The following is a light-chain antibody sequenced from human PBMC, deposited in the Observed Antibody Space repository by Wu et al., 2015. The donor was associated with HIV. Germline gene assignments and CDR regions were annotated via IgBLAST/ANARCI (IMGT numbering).Light chain of an antibody. Sequence: DIQMTQSPSTLSASVGDRVALTCRASQNINNWLAWYQQKPGKAPKLLIYKTSRLESGVPSRFSGSGSGTEFTLTISSLQPGDFATYFCQQYNSYPPRFGQGTKLEIK. CDR1: QNINNW. CDR2: KTS. CDR3: QQYNSYPPR. V-gene: IGKV1-5*03. J-gene: IGKJ2*03.